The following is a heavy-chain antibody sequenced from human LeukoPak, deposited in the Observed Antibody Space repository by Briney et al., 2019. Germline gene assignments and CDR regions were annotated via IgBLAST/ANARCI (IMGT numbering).Heavy chain of an antibody. Sequence: GGSLRLSCAASGFTFSGSALHWVRQASGKGLEWVGRIRSKPNNYATAYAASVKDRFTISRDDSKNTAYLQMNSLKTEDTAVYYCSPSGSFYFDYWGQGTLVTVSS. CDR2: IRSKPNNYAT. D-gene: IGHD3-10*01. V-gene: IGHV3-73*01. CDR3: SPSGSFYFDY. J-gene: IGHJ4*02. CDR1: GFTFSGSA.